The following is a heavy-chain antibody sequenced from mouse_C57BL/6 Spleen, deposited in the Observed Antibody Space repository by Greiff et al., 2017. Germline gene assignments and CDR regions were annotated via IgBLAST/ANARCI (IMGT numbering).Heavy chain of an antibody. CDR3: ARDCVWYFDV. CDR1: GYTFTDYY. Sequence: VQLQQSGAELVRPGASVKLSCKASGYTFTDYYINWVKQRPGQGLEWIARIYPGSGNTYYNEKFKGKATLTAEKSSSTAYMQLSSLTSEDSAVYFCARDCVWYFDVWGTGTTVTVSS. V-gene: IGHV1-76*01. J-gene: IGHJ1*03. CDR2: IYPGSGNT.